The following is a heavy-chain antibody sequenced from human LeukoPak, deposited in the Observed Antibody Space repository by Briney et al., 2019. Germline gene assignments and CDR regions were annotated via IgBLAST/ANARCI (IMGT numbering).Heavy chain of an antibody. Sequence: PGGSLRLSCAASGFTFSSYSINWVRQAPGKGLEWVSSISSSSSYIYYADSVKGRFTISRDNAKNSLYLQMNSLRAEDTAVYYCARDEDTAMGRFDYWGQGTLVTVSS. CDR2: ISSSSSYI. CDR1: GFTFSSYS. CDR3: ARDEDTAMGRFDY. D-gene: IGHD5-18*01. V-gene: IGHV3-21*01. J-gene: IGHJ4*02.